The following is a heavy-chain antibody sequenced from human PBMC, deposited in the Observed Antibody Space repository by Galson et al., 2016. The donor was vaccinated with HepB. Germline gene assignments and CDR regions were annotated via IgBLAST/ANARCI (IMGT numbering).Heavy chain of an antibody. Sequence: SVKVSCKASGYSFSNHGISWVRQAPGQGLEWMGWISTYTGETNYAQKFQGRVTMITDTSTSPAYMDLRSRSSDDTAVYYCAGDGIFNWNYFFDHWGQGTLVTGSS. V-gene: IGHV1-18*01. CDR2: ISTYTGET. D-gene: IGHD1-7*01. CDR1: GYSFSNHG. CDR3: AGDGIFNWNYFFDH. J-gene: IGHJ4*02.